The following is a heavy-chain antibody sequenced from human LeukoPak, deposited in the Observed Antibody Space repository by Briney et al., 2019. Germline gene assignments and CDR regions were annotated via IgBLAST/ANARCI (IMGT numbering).Heavy chain of an antibody. CDR3: AREGSGSLFYYGMDV. CDR1: GGSMTSSVYY. J-gene: IGHJ6*02. D-gene: IGHD3-10*01. CDR2: IYYNGST. V-gene: IGHV4-39*02. Sequence: SETLSLTCTVSGGSMTSSVYYWGWIRQPPGKGLEWIGSIYYNGSTYYNPSLKSRVTISADTSKKRFSLRLSSVTAADSAFYYCAREGSGSLFYYGMDVWGQGTTVTVSS.